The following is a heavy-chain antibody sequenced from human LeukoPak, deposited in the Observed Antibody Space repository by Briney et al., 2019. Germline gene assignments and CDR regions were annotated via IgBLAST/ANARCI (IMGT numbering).Heavy chain of an antibody. Sequence: GRSLRLSCAASGFTFSSYAMHWVRQAPGKGLEWVAVIANDGKDKKSADSVKGRFTISRDNSKNTLYLQMNSLRDEDMAIYYCAKGRAPRAAAYYFDCWGQGTLVTVSS. J-gene: IGHJ4*02. V-gene: IGHV3-30*18. D-gene: IGHD6-13*01. CDR2: IANDGKDK. CDR3: AKGRAPRAAAYYFDC. CDR1: GFTFSSYA.